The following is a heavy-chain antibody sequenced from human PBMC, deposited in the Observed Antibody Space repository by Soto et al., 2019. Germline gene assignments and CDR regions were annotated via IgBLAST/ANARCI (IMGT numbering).Heavy chain of an antibody. D-gene: IGHD2-21*02. Sequence: SETLSLTCTVSGGSISSGGYYWSWIRQHPGKGLEWIGYIYYSGSTYYNPSLKSRVTISVDTSKNQFSLKLSSVTAADTAVYYCGRGGLWGGDCYPPPFFDSGGGGTLATVP. J-gene: IGHJ4*02. CDR3: GRGGLWGGDCYPPPFFDS. CDR2: IYYSGST. CDR1: GGSISSGGYY. V-gene: IGHV4-31*03.